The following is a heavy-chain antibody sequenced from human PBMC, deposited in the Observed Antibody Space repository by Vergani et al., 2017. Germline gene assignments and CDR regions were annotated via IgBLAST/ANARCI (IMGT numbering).Heavy chain of an antibody. CDR1: GFTFSSYD. Sequence: EVQLVESGGGLVQPGGSLRLSCAASGFTFSSYDMHWVRQATGKGLEWVSAIGTAGDTYYPGSVKGRFTISRENAKNSLYLQMNSLRAGDTAVYYCARAQMNGYYYYYMDVWGKGTTVTVSS. V-gene: IGHV3-13*01. CDR3: ARAQMNGYYYYYMDV. CDR2: IGTAGDT. D-gene: IGHD1-1*01. J-gene: IGHJ6*03.